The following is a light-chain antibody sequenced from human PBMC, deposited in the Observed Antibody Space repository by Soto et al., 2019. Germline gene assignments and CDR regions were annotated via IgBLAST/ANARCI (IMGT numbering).Light chain of an antibody. Sequence: EIVLTQSPGTLSLSPGDSATLSCRASQSLTSDYLAWYQQRPGQAPRLLIYGASRRATGIPDRFSGYKSGTNFTLTPSRLEPDDLAIYYCQQSASCYTFGQGTKPETK. CDR3: QQSASCYT. CDR2: GAS. J-gene: IGKJ2*01. V-gene: IGKV3-20*01. CDR1: QSLTSDY.